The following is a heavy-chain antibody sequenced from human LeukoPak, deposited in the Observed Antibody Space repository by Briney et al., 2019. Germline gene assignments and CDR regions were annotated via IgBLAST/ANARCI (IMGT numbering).Heavy chain of an antibody. CDR3: ARSPCGSTSCYIGYYYYYCMDV. Sequence: ATVKVSCKASGYTFTSYAMNWVRQAPGQGLEWMGGIIPIFGTANYAQKFQGRVTITADESTSTAYMELSSLRSEDTAVYYCARSPCGSTSCYIGYYYYYCMDVWGKGTTVTVSS. CDR1: GYTFTSYA. V-gene: IGHV1-69*13. CDR2: IIPIFGTA. D-gene: IGHD2-2*02. J-gene: IGHJ6*03.